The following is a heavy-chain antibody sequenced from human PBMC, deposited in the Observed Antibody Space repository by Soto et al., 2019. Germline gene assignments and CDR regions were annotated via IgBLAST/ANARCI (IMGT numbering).Heavy chain of an antibody. J-gene: IGHJ1*01. CDR2: IYHTGTT. D-gene: IGHD3-3*01. Sequence: SETLSLTCAVSGVSIISIYHWAWIRQSAGRGVEGIASIYHTGTTYYTPSLESRVTISVDTSKNQFSLRLSSVTAADSAVYFCARTDNVGYYQHFGQGNLVTVSS. CDR3: ARTDNVGYYQH. V-gene: IGHV4-38-2*01. CDR1: GVSIISIYH.